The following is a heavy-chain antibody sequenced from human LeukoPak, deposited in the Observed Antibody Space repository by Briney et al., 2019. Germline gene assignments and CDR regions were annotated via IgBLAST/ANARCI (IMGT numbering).Heavy chain of an antibody. Sequence: AETLSLTCTVSGGSISSYYWSWIRQPPGKGLEWIAYIYYTGSTNYNPSLKSRVTISIDTSKNHFSLKLTSVTAADTAVYYCASLKLYGNFDYWGQGTLVTVSS. CDR3: ASLKLYGNFDY. D-gene: IGHD2/OR15-2a*01. CDR2: IYYTGST. J-gene: IGHJ4*02. V-gene: IGHV4-59*08. CDR1: GGSISSYY.